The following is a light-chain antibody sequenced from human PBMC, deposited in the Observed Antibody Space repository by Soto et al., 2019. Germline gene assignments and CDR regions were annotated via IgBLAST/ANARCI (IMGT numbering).Light chain of an antibody. CDR2: GAS. J-gene: IGKJ2*01. V-gene: IGKV3-15*01. Sequence: EIVMTQSPATLSVSPGERATLSCRASQSVRTNLAWYQQKPGQAPRRLIYGASTRATGVPASVSGSGSGTELTLTISSLQSEDDAIYFCQHYKDGPPVYTFGQGTKLEIK. CDR3: QHYKDGPPVYT. CDR1: QSVRTN.